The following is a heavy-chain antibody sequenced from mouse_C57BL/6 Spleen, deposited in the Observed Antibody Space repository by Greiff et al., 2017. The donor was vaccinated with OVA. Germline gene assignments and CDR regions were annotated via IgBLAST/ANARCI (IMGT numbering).Heavy chain of an antibody. Sequence: VQLQQSGPELVKPGASVKISCKASGYAFSSSWMNWVKQRPGKGLEWIGRIYPGDGDTNYNGKFKGKATLTADKPSSTAYMQLSSLTSEDSAVYFCARRRGYFDYWGQGTTLTVSS. CDR3: ARRRGYFDY. J-gene: IGHJ2*01. CDR2: IYPGDGDT. V-gene: IGHV1-82*01. CDR1: GYAFSSSW.